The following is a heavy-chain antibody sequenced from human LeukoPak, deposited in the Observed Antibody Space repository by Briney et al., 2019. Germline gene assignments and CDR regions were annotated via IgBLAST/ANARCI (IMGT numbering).Heavy chain of an antibody. CDR3: VRAVSVSSYYFDC. D-gene: IGHD5/OR15-5a*01. V-gene: IGHV3-11*05. Sequence: KAGRSLRLSCAASGFTFSDYYMSWIRQAPGKGMEWISYISSSSSYTNYVDSVEGRFTISRDNAKNSLYLQMNSLRAEDTAVYYCVRAVSVSSYYFDCWGQGTLVTVSS. J-gene: IGHJ4*02. CDR1: GFTFSDYY. CDR2: ISSSSSYT.